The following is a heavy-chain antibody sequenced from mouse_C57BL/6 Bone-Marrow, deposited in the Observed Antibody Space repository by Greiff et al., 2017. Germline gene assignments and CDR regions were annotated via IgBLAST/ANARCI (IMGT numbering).Heavy chain of an antibody. D-gene: IGHD1-1*01. CDR2: ISSGSSTI. CDR1: GFTFSDYG. V-gene: IGHV5-17*01. CDR3: AIITTASYWYFDV. Sequence: EVHLVESGGGLVKPGGSLKLSCAASGFTFSDYGMHWVRQAPEKGLEWVAYISSGSSTIYYADTVKGRFTISRDNAKNTLFLQMTSLRSEDTAMYYCAIITTASYWYFDVWGTGTTVTVSS. J-gene: IGHJ1*03.